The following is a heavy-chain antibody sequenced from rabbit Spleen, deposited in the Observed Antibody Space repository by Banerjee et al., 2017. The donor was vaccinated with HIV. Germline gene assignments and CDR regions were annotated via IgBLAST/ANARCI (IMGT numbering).Heavy chain of an antibody. CDR3: ARGGGL. V-gene: IGHV1S45*01. CDR2: IYAGSSGTT. CDR1: GFSFSSSYY. Sequence: QEQLVESGGGLVQPEGSRTLTCTASGFSFSSSYYMCWVRQAPGKRPEWIACIYAGSSGTTYYASWAKGRFTISKTSSTTVTLQMTSLTAADTATYFCARGGGLWGQGTLVTVS. J-gene: IGHJ4*01.